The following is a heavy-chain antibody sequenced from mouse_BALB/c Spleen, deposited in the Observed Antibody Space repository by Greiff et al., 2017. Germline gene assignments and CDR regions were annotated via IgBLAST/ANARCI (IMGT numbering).Heavy chain of an antibody. V-gene: IGHV14-3*02. Sequence: EVQVVESGAELVKPGASVKLSCTASGFNIKDTYMHWVKQRPEQGLEWIGRIDPANGNTKYDPKFQGKATITADTSSNTAYLQLSSLTSEDTAVYYCARPLLSSYAMDYWGQGTSVTVSS. D-gene: IGHD2-1*01. CDR3: ARPLLSSYAMDY. J-gene: IGHJ4*01. CDR1: GFNIKDTY. CDR2: IDPANGNT.